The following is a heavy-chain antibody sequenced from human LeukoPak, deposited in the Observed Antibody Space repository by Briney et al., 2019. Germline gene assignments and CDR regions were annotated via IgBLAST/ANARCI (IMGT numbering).Heavy chain of an antibody. D-gene: IGHD3-10*01. CDR2: ISGSAATT. CDR1: GFTFSSFA. Sequence: GGSLRLSCAASGFTFSSFAMTWVRQAPGKGLEWVSAISGSAATTFYADSVKGRFTISRDNSKNTLYLQMNSLRAEDTAVYYCAKRGPGSPQSGKYYFDYWGQGTLVTVSS. CDR3: AKRGPGSPQSGKYYFDY. V-gene: IGHV3-23*01. J-gene: IGHJ4*02.